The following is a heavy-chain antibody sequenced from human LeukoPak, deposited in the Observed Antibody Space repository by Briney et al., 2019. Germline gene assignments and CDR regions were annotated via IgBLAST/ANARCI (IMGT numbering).Heavy chain of an antibody. CDR2: IYSGGST. CDR3: ARAGGVVGATRGFFDY. V-gene: IGHV3-53*01. CDR1: GFTFSSYS. D-gene: IGHD1-26*01. J-gene: IGHJ4*02. Sequence: GGSLRLSCAASGFTFSSYSMNWVRQAPGKGLEWVSVIYSGGSTYYADSVKGRFTISRDNSKNTLYLQMNSLRAEDTAVYYCARAGGVVGATRGFFDYWGQGTLVTVSS.